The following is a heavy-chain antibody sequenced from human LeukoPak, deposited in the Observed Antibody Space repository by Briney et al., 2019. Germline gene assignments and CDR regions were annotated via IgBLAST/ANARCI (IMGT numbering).Heavy chain of an antibody. CDR2: ISGSGGST. D-gene: IGHD2-21*02. CDR3: AKDSHIAVVTATSD. J-gene: IGHJ4*02. CDR1: GFTFSSYA. V-gene: IGHV3-23*01. Sequence: GGSLRLSCAASGFTFSSYAMSWVRQAPGKGLEWVSAISGSGGSTYYADSVKGRFTISRDNSKNTLYLQMNSLRAEDTAVYYCAKDSHIAVVTATSDWGQGTLVTVSS.